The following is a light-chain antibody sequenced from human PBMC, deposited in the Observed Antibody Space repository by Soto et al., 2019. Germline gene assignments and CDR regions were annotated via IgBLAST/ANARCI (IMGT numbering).Light chain of an antibody. CDR1: QNVKKY. CDR2: TAS. J-gene: IGKJ4*01. V-gene: IGKV1-39*01. Sequence: DIQMTQSPPALSASVGDRDMITCRASQNVKKYLNWYRQKPGKAPDLLIYTASSLPVGFPSRFTGSGSGTDFTLTITSLQPEDSATYYCQQSFSTPLTFGGGTKVEIK. CDR3: QQSFSTPLT.